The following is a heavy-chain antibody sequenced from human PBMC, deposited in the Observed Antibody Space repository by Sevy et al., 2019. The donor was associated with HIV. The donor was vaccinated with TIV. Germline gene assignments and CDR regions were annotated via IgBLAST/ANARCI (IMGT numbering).Heavy chain of an antibody. Sequence: GGSLRLSCAASGFTFDDYAMHWVRQAPGKGLEWVSGISWNGGSIGYADSVKGRFTISRDNAKNSLYLQMNSLRAEDTALYYCAKDLAAAGTGGFDYWGQGTLVTVSS. D-gene: IGHD6-13*01. V-gene: IGHV3-9*01. J-gene: IGHJ4*02. CDR2: ISWNGGSI. CDR1: GFTFDDYA. CDR3: AKDLAAAGTGGFDY.